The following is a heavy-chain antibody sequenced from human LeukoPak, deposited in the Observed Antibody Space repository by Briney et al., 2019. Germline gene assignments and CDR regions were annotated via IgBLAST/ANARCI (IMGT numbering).Heavy chain of an antibody. J-gene: IGHJ4*02. Sequence: GGSLRLSCAASGFTFSSYWMTWVRQRPGKGLEWVGRIKTIGEGQTTDYASPVKGRFIISRVDSDNTVYLEMETLKTEDTAVYYCMSDLDNWGQGTLVTVSS. CDR1: GFTFSSYW. V-gene: IGHV3-15*01. CDR3: MSDLDN. CDR2: IKTIGEGQTT.